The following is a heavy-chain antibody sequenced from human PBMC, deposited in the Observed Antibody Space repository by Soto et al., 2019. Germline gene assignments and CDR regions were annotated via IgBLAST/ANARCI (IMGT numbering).Heavy chain of an antibody. D-gene: IGHD2-15*01. J-gene: IGHJ5*02. Sequence: QVQLVQSGAEVKNPGASAKVSCKASGCTFTSYDISWVRQAPGQGLEWMGWISTYNGNTNYAQKLQGRVTMTTDTSTSTAYMELRSLRSDDTAVYYCARGFRVAATRWWFDPWGQGTLVTVSS. CDR3: ARGFRVAATRWWFDP. CDR2: ISTYNGNT. CDR1: GCTFTSYD. V-gene: IGHV1-18*01.